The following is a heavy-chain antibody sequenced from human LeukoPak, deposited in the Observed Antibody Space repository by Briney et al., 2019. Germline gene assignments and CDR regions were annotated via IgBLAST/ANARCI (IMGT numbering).Heavy chain of an antibody. D-gene: IGHD6-19*01. CDR3: AKDVVPDSGWDLDY. J-gene: IGHJ4*02. V-gene: IGHV3-23*01. CDR1: GFTFSTYS. Sequence: GGSLRLSCAASGFTFSTYSMTWVRQAPGKGLEWVSGIFNSGDKTFYADSVKGRFTTSRDNSKDTLYLQMNSLRAEDTAVYYCAKDVVPDSGWDLDYWGQGTLVTVSS. CDR2: IFNSGDKT.